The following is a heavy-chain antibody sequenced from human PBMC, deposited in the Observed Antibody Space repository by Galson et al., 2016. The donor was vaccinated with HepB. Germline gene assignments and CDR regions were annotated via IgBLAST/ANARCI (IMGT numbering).Heavy chain of an antibody. J-gene: IGHJ5*02. V-gene: IGHV1-2*02. Sequence: SVKVSCKASGYTFTDYYLHWVRQAPGQGLEWMGWINPNSGDTNSSRSFQDRVTMTREASISTAFLDLRNLRLDDTAVYYCARAPTLVQGVVTRNWFDTWGQGALVTVSS. CDR2: INPNSGDT. D-gene: IGHD3-10*01. CDR3: ARAPTLVQGVVTRNWFDT. CDR1: GYTFTDYY.